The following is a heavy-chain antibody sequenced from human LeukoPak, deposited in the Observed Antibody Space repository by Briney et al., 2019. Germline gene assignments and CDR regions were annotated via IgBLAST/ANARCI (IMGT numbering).Heavy chain of an antibody. CDR1: GASLSSYY. CDR3: VRGAGWLPDY. D-gene: IGHD5-24*01. V-gene: IGHV4-59*01. Sequence: SETLSLTCTVSGASLSSYYCSWIRQSPGKGLEWIGLISYSGSTKYNSSLESRVTISADTSKSQCSLKLSSVTAADTAVYYCVRGAGWLPDYWGLGTLVTVSS. CDR2: ISYSGST. J-gene: IGHJ4*02.